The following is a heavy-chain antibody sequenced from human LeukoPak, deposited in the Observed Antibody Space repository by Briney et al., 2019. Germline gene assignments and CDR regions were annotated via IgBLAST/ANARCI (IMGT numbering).Heavy chain of an antibody. J-gene: IGHJ4*02. Sequence: ASVKVSCKASGYTFTSYYMHWVRQAPGQGLERMGIINPSGGSTSYAQKFQGRVTMTRDMSTSTVYMELSSLRSEDTAVYYCARTSGGHYFDYWGQGTLVTVSS. V-gene: IGHV1-46*01. CDR1: GYTFTSYY. D-gene: IGHD2-2*01. CDR2: INPSGGST. CDR3: ARTSGGHYFDY.